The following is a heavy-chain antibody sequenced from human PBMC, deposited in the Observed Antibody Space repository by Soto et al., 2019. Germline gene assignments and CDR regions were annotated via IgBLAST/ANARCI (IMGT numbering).Heavy chain of an antibody. D-gene: IGHD4-17*01. CDR2: IYYSGST. J-gene: IGHJ4*02. CDR1: GGSISSSSYY. CDR3: ARIFAAWRTTVTTDY. V-gene: IGHV4-39*01. Sequence: SETLSLTCTVSGGSISSSSYYWGWIRQPPGKGLEWIGRIYYSGSTYYNPSLKSRVTISVDTSKNQFSLKLSSVTAADTAVYYCARIFAAWRTTVTTDYWGQGTLVTVSS.